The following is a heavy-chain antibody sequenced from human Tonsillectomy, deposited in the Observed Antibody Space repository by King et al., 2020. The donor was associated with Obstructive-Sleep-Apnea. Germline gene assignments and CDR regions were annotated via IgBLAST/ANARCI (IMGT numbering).Heavy chain of an antibody. CDR2: SYYSGST. Sequence: QLHESGPGLVKPSQTLSLTCIVSGGSISSDGYYWSWIRQHPGKGLEWIAYSYYSGSTYSNPSLKSRVTISVDTSKNQLSLKLSSMTAADTAVYYCARGSPYYFDYWGQGTLVTVSS. D-gene: IGHD3-10*01. CDR1: GGSISSDGYY. J-gene: IGHJ4*02. V-gene: IGHV4-31*03. CDR3: ARGSPYYFDY.